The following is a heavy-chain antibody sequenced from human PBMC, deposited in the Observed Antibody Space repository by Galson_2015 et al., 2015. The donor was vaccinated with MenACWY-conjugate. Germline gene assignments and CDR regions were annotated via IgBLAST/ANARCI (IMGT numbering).Heavy chain of an antibody. Sequence: SLRLSCAASGFTFSSYGMHWVRQAPGKGLEWVAVISYDGSNKYYADSVKGRFTISRDNSKNTLYLQMNSLRAEDTAVYYCAKLIFYGDYSFGDDYWGQGTLVTVSS. CDR2: ISYDGSNK. CDR3: AKLIFYGDYSFGDDY. J-gene: IGHJ4*02. CDR1: GFTFSSYG. D-gene: IGHD4-17*01. V-gene: IGHV3-30*18.